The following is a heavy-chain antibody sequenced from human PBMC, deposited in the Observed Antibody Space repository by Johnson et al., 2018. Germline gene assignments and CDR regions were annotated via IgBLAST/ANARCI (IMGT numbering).Heavy chain of an antibody. J-gene: IGHJ3*02. Sequence: QVQLVQSGAEVKKPGSSVKVSCQASGGTFRSYAISWVRQAPGQGHEWMGGIIPIFGTANSAQKFQGRVTITADESTSTAYMALSSLRSEDTAVYYCARDWTDFDIWGQGTMVTVSS. V-gene: IGHV1-69*01. CDR2: IIPIFGTA. D-gene: IGHD1-1*01. CDR1: GGTFRSYA. CDR3: ARDWTDFDI.